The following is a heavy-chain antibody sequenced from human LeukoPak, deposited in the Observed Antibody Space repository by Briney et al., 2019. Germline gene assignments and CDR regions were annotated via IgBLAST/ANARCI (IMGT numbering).Heavy chain of an antibody. CDR3: ARVGGGSYSSDF. J-gene: IGHJ4*02. Sequence: GGSLRLSCAASGFTFSTYTMNWVRQAPGKGLEWVSSISSGRSYIYYADSVKGRFTISRDNANNSLYLQMNSLRADDTAVYYCARVGGGSYSSDFWGQGTLVTVSS. CDR1: GFTFSTYT. V-gene: IGHV3-21*01. CDR2: ISSGRSYI. D-gene: IGHD1-26*01.